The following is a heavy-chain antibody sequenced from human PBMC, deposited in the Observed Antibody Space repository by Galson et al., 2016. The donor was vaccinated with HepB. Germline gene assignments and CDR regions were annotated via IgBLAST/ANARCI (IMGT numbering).Heavy chain of an antibody. J-gene: IGHJ4*02. V-gene: IGHV3-7*01. D-gene: IGHD6-25*01. CDR2: INQGGSEE. CDR1: GFIFSNYG. Sequence: SLRLSCAASGFIFSNYGMSWVRQAPGKGLEWVAHINQGGSEENYVDSVKGRFTISRDNAKNSPYLQMNSLRVEDTAADFCADPPRGFWGQGTLVAVSS. CDR3: ADPPRGF.